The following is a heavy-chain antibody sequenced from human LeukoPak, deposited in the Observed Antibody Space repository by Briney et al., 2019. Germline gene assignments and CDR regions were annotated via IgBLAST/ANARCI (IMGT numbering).Heavy chain of an antibody. CDR3: AELGITMIGGV. V-gene: IGHV4-59*01. CDR1: GGSISSYY. D-gene: IGHD3-10*02. J-gene: IGHJ6*04. CDR2: IYHSGST. Sequence: SETLSLTCTVSGGSISSYYWSWIRQPPGKGLEWIGYIYHSGSTKYNPSLKSRVTISVDTSKNQFSLKLSSVTAADTAVYYCAELGITMIGGVWGKGTTVTISS.